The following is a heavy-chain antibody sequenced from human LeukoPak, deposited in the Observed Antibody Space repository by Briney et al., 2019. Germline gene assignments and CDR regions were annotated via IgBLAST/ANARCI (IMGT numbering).Heavy chain of an antibody. V-gene: IGHV1-18*01. D-gene: IGHD2-2*01. CDR1: GYTFTSYG. J-gene: IGHJ4*02. Sequence: ASVKVSCKASGYTFTSYGISWVRQAPGQGLEWMGWISAYNGNTNYAQKLQGRVTMTTDTSTSTAYMELRSLRPDDTAVYYCARGGPFDHCSSTSCYDYWGQGTLVTVSS. CDR3: ARGGPFDHCSSTSCYDY. CDR2: ISAYNGNT.